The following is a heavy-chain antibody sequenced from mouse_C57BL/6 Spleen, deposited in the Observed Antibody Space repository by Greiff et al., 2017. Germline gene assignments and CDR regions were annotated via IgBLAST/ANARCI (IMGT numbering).Heavy chain of an antibody. Sequence: QVQLKESGAELVRPGASVTLSCKASGYTFTDYEMHWVKQTPVHGLEWIGAIDPETGGTAYNQKFKGKAILTADKSSSTAYMALRSLTSEDSAVYYCTRDTTVSYFDYWGQGTPLTVSS. CDR3: TRDTTVSYFDY. CDR1: GYTFTDYE. CDR2: IDPETGGT. J-gene: IGHJ2*01. V-gene: IGHV1-15*01. D-gene: IGHD1-1*01.